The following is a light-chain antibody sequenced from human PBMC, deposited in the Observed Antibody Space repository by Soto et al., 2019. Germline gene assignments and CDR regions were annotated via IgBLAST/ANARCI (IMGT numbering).Light chain of an antibody. J-gene: IGLJ1*01. CDR1: SSDVGGYNY. Sequence: ALTQPRSVSGSPGQSVTISCTGTSSDVGGYNYVSWYQQHPGKAPKLMIYDVSKRPSGVPDRFSGSKSGNTASLTISGLQAEDEADYYCCSYPRSYTFVFGTGTKVTVL. CDR2: DVS. CDR3: CSYPRSYTFV. V-gene: IGLV2-11*01.